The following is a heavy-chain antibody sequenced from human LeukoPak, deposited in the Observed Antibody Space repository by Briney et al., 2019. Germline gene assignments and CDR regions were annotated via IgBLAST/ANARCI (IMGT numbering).Heavy chain of an antibody. D-gene: IGHD1-26*01. V-gene: IGHV3-20*04. CDR3: VKDGSYIAFDI. CDR2: ITWNGGSI. Sequence: GGSLRLSCVASGFTFHGHGMNWVRQAPGEGLEWVSGITWNGGSISYIDSVKGRFTISRDNTKNTLYLQMTSLKVEDTALYYCVKDGSYIAFDIWGLGTMVTVSS. J-gene: IGHJ3*02. CDR1: GFTFHGHG.